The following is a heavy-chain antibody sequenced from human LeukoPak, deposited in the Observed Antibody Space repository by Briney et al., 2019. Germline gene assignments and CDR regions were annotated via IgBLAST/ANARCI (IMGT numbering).Heavy chain of an antibody. D-gene: IGHD3-22*01. V-gene: IGHV4-39*01. Sequence: SETLSLTCTVSGGSISSSSYYWGWIRQPPGKGLEWIGSIYYSGSAYYNPSLKSRVTISVDTSKNQFSLKLSSVTAADTAVYYCARHSSGYYYTPKVGYYFDYWGQGTLVTVSS. CDR2: IYYSGSA. CDR3: ARHSSGYYYTPKVGYYFDY. CDR1: GGSISSSSYY. J-gene: IGHJ4*02.